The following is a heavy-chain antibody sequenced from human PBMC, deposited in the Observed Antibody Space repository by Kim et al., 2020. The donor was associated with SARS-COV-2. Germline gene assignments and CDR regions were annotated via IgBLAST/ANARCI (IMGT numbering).Heavy chain of an antibody. V-gene: IGHV3-49*03. CDR2: IRSKAYGGTT. CDR1: GFTFGDYA. CDR3: TRPRSGSYSYYFDY. Sequence: GGSLRLSCTASGFTFGDYAMSWFRQAPGKGLEWVGFIRSKAYGGTTEYAASVKGRFTISRDDSKSIAYLQMNSLKTEDTAVYYCTRPRSGSYSYYFDYWGQGTLVTVSS. D-gene: IGHD1-26*01. J-gene: IGHJ4*02.